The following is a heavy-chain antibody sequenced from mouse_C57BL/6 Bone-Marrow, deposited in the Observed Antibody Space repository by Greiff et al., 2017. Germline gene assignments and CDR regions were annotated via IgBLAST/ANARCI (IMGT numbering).Heavy chain of an antibody. J-gene: IGHJ3*01. CDR1: GFTFSSYA. Sequence: EVKLQESGGGLVKPGGSLKLSCAASGFTFSSYAMSWVRQTPEKRLEWVATISDGGSYTYYPDNVKGRFTISRDTAKNNLYLQMSHLKSEDTAMYYCARESPLLGDSPFAYWGQGTLVTVSA. V-gene: IGHV5-4*01. CDR2: ISDGGSYT. CDR3: ARESPLLGDSPFAY. D-gene: IGHD3-3*01.